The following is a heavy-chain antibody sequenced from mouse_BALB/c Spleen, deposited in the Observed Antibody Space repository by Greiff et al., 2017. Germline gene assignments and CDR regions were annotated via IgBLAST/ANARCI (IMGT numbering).Heavy chain of an antibody. Sequence: EVQVVESGGDLVKPGGSLKLSCAASGFTFSSYGMSWVRQTPDKRLEWVATISSGGSYTYYPDSVKGRFTISRDNAKNTLYLQMSSLKSEDTAMYYCARRKDGNYVWAMDYWGQGTSVTVSS. V-gene: IGHV5-6*01. CDR3: ARRKDGNYVWAMDY. CDR2: ISSGGSYT. J-gene: IGHJ4*01. D-gene: IGHD2-1*01. CDR1: GFTFSSYG.